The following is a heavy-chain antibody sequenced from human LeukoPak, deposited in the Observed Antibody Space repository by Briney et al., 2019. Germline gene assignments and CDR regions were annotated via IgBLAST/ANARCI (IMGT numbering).Heavy chain of an antibody. V-gene: IGHV1-3*01. Sequence: KFQGRVTITRDTSASTAYMELSSLRSEDTAVYYCARIQTGGSYCTYWGQGTLVTVSS. D-gene: IGHD1-26*01. J-gene: IGHJ4*02. CDR3: ARIQTGGSYCTY.